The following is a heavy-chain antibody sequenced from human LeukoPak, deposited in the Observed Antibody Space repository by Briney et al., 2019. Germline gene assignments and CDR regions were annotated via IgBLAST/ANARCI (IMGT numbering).Heavy chain of an antibody. V-gene: IGHV3-74*01. CDR1: GFTFSNYW. CDR3: AKGTSSWHEFDS. J-gene: IGHJ4*02. D-gene: IGHD6-13*01. CDR2: INSDGINT. Sequence: GGSLRLSCAASGFTFSNYWMHWVRQAPGKGLVWVSRINSDGINTSYADSVKGRFTISRDNAKNTLNLQMNSLRAEDTALYYCAKGTSSWHEFDSWGQGTLVTVSS.